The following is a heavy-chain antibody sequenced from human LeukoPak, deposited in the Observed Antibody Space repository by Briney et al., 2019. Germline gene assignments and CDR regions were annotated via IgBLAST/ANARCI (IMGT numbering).Heavy chain of an antibody. D-gene: IGHD4-17*01. Sequence: GGSLRFSCAASGFTFSSYAMHWVRQAPGKGLEWVAVISYDGSNKYYADSVKGRFTISRDNSKNTLYLQMNSLRAEDTAVNYCAKLGGGGMTTVTPSDYWGQGTLVTVSS. CDR3: AKLGGGGMTTVTPSDY. V-gene: IGHV3-30-3*02. J-gene: IGHJ4*02. CDR2: ISYDGSNK. CDR1: GFTFSSYA.